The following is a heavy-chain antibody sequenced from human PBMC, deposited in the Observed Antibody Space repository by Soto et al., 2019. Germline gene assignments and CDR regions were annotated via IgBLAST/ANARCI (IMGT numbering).Heavy chain of an antibody. Sequence: EVQLVESGGGLIQPGGSLRLSCAASGFTVSRGSMSWVRQAPGKGLEWVSALNSDGSTYYADSVKGRFTISRDNSKNTLYVQINRLRAEDRAVYYCAGRIAAGGSLDYLGHGVLVTVSS. CDR2: LNSDGST. D-gene: IGHD6-6*01. J-gene: IGHJ4*01. V-gene: IGHV3-53*01. CDR3: AGRIAAGGSLDY. CDR1: GFTVSRGS.